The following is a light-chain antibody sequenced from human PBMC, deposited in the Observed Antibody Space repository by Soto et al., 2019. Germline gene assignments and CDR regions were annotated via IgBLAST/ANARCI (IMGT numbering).Light chain of an antibody. CDR3: QQSYSIPYT. Sequence: DIQMTQSPSSLSASVGDSVTITCRASQSIDYYLNWFQQKPGKAPKVLIYGASSLQSGVASRFSGSGSGTDFTLAISSLKSEHFATYYCQQSYSIPYTFAGETKVVIK. V-gene: IGKV1-39*01. CDR1: QSIDYY. CDR2: GAS. J-gene: IGKJ4*01.